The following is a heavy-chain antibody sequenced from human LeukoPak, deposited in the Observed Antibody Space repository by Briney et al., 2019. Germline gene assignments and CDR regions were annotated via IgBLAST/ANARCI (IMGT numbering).Heavy chain of an antibody. CDR1: GYSFSNYW. CDR3: ARDSGGIDY. D-gene: IGHD2-15*01. V-gene: IGHV3-74*01. CDR2: INNDGSST. Sequence: GGSLRLSCAASGYSFSNYWMHWVRQAPGKGLVWVSHINNDGSSTNYADSVKGRFTVSRDNAKNTLYLQMNSLRAEDTAMYYCARDSGGIDYWGQGALVTVSS. J-gene: IGHJ4*02.